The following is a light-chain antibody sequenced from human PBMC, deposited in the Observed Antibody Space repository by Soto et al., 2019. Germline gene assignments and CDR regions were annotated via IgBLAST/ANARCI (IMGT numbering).Light chain of an antibody. Sequence: DIQMTQSPSSLSASVGDRVTITCQASQDISQYLNWYQQKPGKAPKLLIYGASNLQTGVPSRFSGSGSGTDFTFAISSLQPEDIATYYCQQYDKLLTFGGGTKVDIK. J-gene: IGKJ4*01. V-gene: IGKV1-33*01. CDR3: QQYDKLLT. CDR2: GAS. CDR1: QDISQY.